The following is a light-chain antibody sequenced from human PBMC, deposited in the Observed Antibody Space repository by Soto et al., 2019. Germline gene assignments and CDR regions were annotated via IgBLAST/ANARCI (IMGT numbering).Light chain of an antibody. Sequence: QSPSSLSASTGDRVTITCRATQGISSYLAWYQQKPGKAPKLLIYAASTLQSGVPSRFSGSGSGTDFTLTISCLQSEDFATYYCQQYYSYPRTFGQGTKVDIK. CDR3: QQYYSYPRT. V-gene: IGKV1-8*01. CDR2: AAS. CDR1: QGISSY. J-gene: IGKJ1*01.